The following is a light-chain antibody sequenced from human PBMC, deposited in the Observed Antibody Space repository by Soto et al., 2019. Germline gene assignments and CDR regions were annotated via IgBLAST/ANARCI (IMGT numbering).Light chain of an antibody. Sequence: TVLTQSPATLSLSPGERATLSCRASQSVGDYLAWFQQQPGQAPRLLIYDASNRSAGVPYRFRGSGSGTNFTLTLSSVEPEDFGVYCCKQRSDGPPITFGQGTRLAIK. CDR3: KQRSDGPPIT. J-gene: IGKJ5*01. CDR2: DAS. CDR1: QSVGDY. V-gene: IGKV3-11*01.